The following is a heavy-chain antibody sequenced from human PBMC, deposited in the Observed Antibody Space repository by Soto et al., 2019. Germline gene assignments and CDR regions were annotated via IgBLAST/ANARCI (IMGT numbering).Heavy chain of an antibody. J-gene: IGHJ4*02. CDR1: GDTFNFYT. V-gene: IGHV1-69*02. CDR2: IIPMLGMS. D-gene: IGHD3-10*01. Sequence: QVQLVQSGAEVKKPGSPVRVSCTASGDTFNFYTISWVRQVPGQGPEWMGRIIPMLGMSNYAQKFQGRVTIMADKSTSTVHMDLGGLTSEETAGYYCATNYGSGSTHFDYWGQGTLVTVSS. CDR3: ATNYGSGSTHFDY.